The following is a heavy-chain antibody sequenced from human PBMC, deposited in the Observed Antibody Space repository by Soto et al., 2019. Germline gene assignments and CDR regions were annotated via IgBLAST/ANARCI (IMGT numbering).Heavy chain of an antibody. J-gene: IGHJ4*02. D-gene: IGHD3-22*01. CDR1: GYTFTSYW. CDR2: VFPGDSET. V-gene: IGHV5-51*01. CDR3: ASSRFFSGSSCYGHAADY. Sequence: PGESLKISCKASGYTFTSYWIGWVRQMPGRGLEWMGIVFPGDSETRYSPSFQGQVTISVDKSINTAYLQWRSLKASDSALYFCASSRFFSGSSCYGHAADYWGQGTVVTVSS.